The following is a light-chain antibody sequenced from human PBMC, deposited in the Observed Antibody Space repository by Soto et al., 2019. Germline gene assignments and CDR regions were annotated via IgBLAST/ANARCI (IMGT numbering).Light chain of an antibody. CDR1: QSVSSN. Sequence: EIVLTQSPATLSVSPGERATLSCRTSQSVSSNLARYRQKPGQPPRLLIYAATTRATGVPTRFSGSGSGTEFTLTISSLQSEDFAVYYCQQYNNLPPWTFGLGTKV. CDR2: AAT. CDR3: QQYNNLPPWT. J-gene: IGKJ1*01. V-gene: IGKV3-15*01.